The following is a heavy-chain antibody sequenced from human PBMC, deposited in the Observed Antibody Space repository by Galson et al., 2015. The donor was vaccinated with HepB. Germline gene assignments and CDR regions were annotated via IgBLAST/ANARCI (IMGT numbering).Heavy chain of an antibody. CDR2: ISSSSSTI. Sequence: SLRLSCAASGFTFSSYSMNWVRQAPGKGLEWVSYISSSSSTIYYADSVKGRFTISRDNAKNSLYLQMNSLRAEDTAVYYCAREALYSSSWPLNGMDVWGQGTTVTVSS. J-gene: IGHJ6*02. CDR3: AREALYSSSWPLNGMDV. D-gene: IGHD6-13*01. V-gene: IGHV3-48*04. CDR1: GFTFSSYS.